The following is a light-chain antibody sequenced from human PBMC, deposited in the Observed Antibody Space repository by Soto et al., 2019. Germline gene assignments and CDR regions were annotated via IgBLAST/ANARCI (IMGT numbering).Light chain of an antibody. CDR3: SSYSSSSTYVV. CDR1: SSDVGGYNY. V-gene: IGLV2-14*01. J-gene: IGLJ2*01. Sequence: QSALTQPASVSGSPGQSITISCTGTSSDVGGYNYVSWYQQHPGKAPKLMIYDVSNRPSGVSTRFSGSKSGNTASLTISGLQAEDEADYYCSSYSSSSTYVVFGGGTKLTLL. CDR2: DVS.